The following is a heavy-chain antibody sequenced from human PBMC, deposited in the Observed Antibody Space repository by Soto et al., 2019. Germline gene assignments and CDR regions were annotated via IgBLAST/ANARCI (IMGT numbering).Heavy chain of an antibody. J-gene: IGHJ5*02. CDR3: ARGQYSSSAPGWFDP. Sequence: GGSLRLSCAASGFTFSSYGMHWVRQAPGKGLEWVAVIWDDGSNKYYADSVKGRFTISRDNSKNTLYMQMNSLRAEDTAVYYCARGQYSSSAPGWFDPWGQGTLVTVSS. D-gene: IGHD6-6*01. V-gene: IGHV3-33*01. CDR2: IWDDGSNK. CDR1: GFTFSSYG.